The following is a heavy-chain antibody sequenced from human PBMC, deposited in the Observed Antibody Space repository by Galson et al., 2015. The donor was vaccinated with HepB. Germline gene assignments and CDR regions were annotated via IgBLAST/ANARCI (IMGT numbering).Heavy chain of an antibody. J-gene: IGHJ6*02. CDR2: ISYDGSNK. D-gene: IGHD3-10*01. V-gene: IGHV3-30*18. CDR3: AKAAGAGSWIHYYYYGMDV. CDR1: GFTFSSYG. Sequence: SLRLSCAASGFTFSSYGMHWVRQAPGKGLEWVAVISYDGSNKYYADSVKGRFTISRDNSKNTLYLQMNSLRAEDTAVYYCAKAAGAGSWIHYYYYGMDVWGQGTTVTVSS.